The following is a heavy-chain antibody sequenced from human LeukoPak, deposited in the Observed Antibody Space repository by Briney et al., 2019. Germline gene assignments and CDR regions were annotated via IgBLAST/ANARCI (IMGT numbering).Heavy chain of an antibody. J-gene: IGHJ4*02. V-gene: IGHV3-23*01. CDR1: GFSFSSYA. CDR3: AKVQLGIGVDY. Sequence: GGSLRLSYAASGFSFSSYAVSWVRQAPGKGLEWVSGISDGGSRTYYADSVKGRFTISRDDSKNTLYLQMNSLRAEDTAVYYCAKVQLGIGVDYWGQGTLVTVSS. D-gene: IGHD7-27*01. CDR2: ISDGGSRT.